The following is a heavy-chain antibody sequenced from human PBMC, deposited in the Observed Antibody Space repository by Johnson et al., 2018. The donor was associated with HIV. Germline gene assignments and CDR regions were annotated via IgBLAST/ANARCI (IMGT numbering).Heavy chain of an antibody. V-gene: IGHV3-7*02. CDR3: ARGMARIAFDI. D-gene: IGHD5-24*01. CDR1: GFTFSSYC. Sequence: EVQLLESGGGLVQPGGSLRLSCAASGFTFSSYCMSWVRQAPGKGLEWVTNIKQDGSEKYNVDSVKGGFTISRDNSKNTLYLKMNSLRSEETAVYCCARGMARIAFDIWGQGTMVTVSS. CDR2: IKQDGSEK. J-gene: IGHJ3*02.